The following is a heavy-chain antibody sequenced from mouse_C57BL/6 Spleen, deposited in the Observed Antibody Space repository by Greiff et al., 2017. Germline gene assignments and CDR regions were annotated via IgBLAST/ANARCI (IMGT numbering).Heavy chain of an antibody. V-gene: IGHV5-4*03. J-gene: IGHJ1*03. CDR3: ARGGAGSSYWYFDI. D-gene: IGHD1-1*01. Sequence: EVKVVESGGGLVKPGGSLKLSCAASGFTFSSYAMSWVRQTPEKRLEWVATISDGGSYTYYPDNVKGRFTISRDNAKNNLYLQMSHLKSEDTAMYYCARGGAGSSYWYFDIWGTGTTVTVSS. CDR1: GFTFSSYA. CDR2: ISDGGSYT.